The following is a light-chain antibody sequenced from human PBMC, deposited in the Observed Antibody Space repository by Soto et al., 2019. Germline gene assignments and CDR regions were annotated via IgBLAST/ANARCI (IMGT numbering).Light chain of an antibody. J-gene: IGKJ1*01. CDR2: DAS. Sequence: ELVLPQSPATMSFAPGERDKIYGSASQSVSRYLAWYQQKPGHAPSLLIYDASKRATGIPARFSGSGSGTDFTLTISSLEPEDFAVYYCQQYGSSGTFGQGTKVDI. CDR3: QQYGSSGT. CDR1: QSVSRY. V-gene: IGKV3-11*01.